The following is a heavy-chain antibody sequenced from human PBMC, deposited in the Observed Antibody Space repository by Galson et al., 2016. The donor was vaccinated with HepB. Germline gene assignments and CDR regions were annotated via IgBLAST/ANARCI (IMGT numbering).Heavy chain of an antibody. CDR1: GFTFSSYS. CDR3: ARDPRAYCGGDCPLGH. CDR2: ISTGSNTI. V-gene: IGHV3-48*04. D-gene: IGHD2-21*02. J-gene: IGHJ5*02. Sequence: SLRLSCAASGFTFSSYSMNWARQAPGKGPEWVSYISTGSNTIYYADSVKGRFTVSRDNAKNALYLQMNSLRVEDTAVYYCARDPRAYCGGDCPLGHWGQGTLVTVSS.